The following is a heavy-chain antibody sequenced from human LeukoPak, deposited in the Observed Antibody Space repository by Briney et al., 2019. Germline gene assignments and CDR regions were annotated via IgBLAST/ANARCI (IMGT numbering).Heavy chain of an antibody. J-gene: IGHJ4*02. Sequence: ASVKVSCKASGYRFTIFGVSWVRQAPGQGLEWMGWISAYKGKIKYAQNLQGRVTLTQDTSTSTAYMELRSLRSDDTAMYYCARDLGEIEMAAIFFDYWGQGTLVTVSS. CDR1: GYRFTIFG. D-gene: IGHD5-24*01. CDR2: ISAYKGKI. CDR3: ARDLGEIEMAAIFFDY. V-gene: IGHV1-18*01.